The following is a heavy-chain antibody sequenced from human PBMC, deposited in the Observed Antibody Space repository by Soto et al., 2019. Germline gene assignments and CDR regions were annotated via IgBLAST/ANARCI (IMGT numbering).Heavy chain of an antibody. J-gene: IGHJ4*01. V-gene: IGHV1-2*06. D-gene: IGHD3-16*01. CDR1: GHTFSGYY. Sequence: QEQLVQSVADIKKPGASVKVSCNASGHTFSGYYVHWVRQAPGQGLEWMGRVNPNSGGTHYAQKFQGRVSMTRDTSLSAVYRGLRSMIPDDMAVYFCASDFVGDDLTVTTGEFGWLWGHGTLVTVSS. CDR2: VNPNSGGT. CDR3: ASDFVGDDLTVTTGEFGWL.